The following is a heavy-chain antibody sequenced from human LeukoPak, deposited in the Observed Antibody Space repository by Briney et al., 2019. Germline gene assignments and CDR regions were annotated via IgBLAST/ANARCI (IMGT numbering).Heavy chain of an antibody. CDR3: ARDLPNQGAN. CDR2: MYRSDAT. CDR1: GLTVSSNY. J-gene: IGHJ1*01. V-gene: IGHV3-53*01. D-gene: IGHD4/OR15-4a*01. Sequence: GGSLRLSCAAAGLTVSSNYMSWARRAPGKGLEWVSVMYRSDATYYADSVKGRFTMSRDISKNTVYLQMDSLRSEDTAVYYCARDLPNQGANWGQGTLVIVSS.